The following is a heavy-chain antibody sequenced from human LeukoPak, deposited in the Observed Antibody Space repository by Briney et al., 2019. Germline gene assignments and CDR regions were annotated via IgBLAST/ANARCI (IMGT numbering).Heavy chain of an antibody. CDR2: INHSGST. V-gene: IGHV4-34*01. D-gene: IGHD4-17*01. CDR3: ARGTVTTDNWFDP. Sequence: PSETLSLTCAVYGGSFSGYYWSWIRQPPGKGLEWIGEINHSGSTNCNPSLKSRVTISVDTSKNQFSLKLSSVTAADTAVYYCARGTVTTDNWFDPWGQGTLVTVSS. CDR1: GGSFSGYY. J-gene: IGHJ5*02.